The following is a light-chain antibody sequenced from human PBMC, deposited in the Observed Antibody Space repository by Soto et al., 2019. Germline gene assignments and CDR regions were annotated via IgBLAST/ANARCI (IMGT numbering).Light chain of an antibody. J-gene: IGLJ1*01. Sequence: QSVLTQPHSVSEAPGPKVTISCSGSSSNIGNNYVSWDQQLPGTAPKLLIYDNNKRPSGIPDRFSGSKSGTSATLGIAGLQNWDEADYYCGTWDSSVSAYVFGSGTTVTVL. CDR2: DNN. CDR1: SSNIGNNY. V-gene: IGLV1-51*01. CDR3: GTWDSSVSAYV.